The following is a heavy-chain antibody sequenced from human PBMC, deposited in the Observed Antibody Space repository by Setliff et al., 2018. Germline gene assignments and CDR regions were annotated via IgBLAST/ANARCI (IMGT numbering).Heavy chain of an antibody. CDR1: GFTLSGFTLSDYS. CDR3: ARIGYNGWNFDY. V-gene: IGHV3-7*01. D-gene: IGHD1-26*01. Sequence: GGSLRLSCAVSGFTLSGFTLSDYSMDWVRQAPGKGLEWLASINPHGSEKYYVDSVKGRFTISRDDAKNSLYLQMNSLRAEDTAVYYCARIGYNGWNFDYWGQGTLVTVSS. CDR2: INPHGSEK. J-gene: IGHJ4*02.